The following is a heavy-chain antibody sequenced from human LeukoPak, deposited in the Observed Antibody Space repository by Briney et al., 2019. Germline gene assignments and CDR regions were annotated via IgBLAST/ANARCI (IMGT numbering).Heavy chain of an antibody. V-gene: IGHV3-30*03. CDR1: GFTFSSYG. D-gene: IGHD1-7*01. Sequence: GGSLRLSCAASGFTFSSYGMHWVRQAPGKGLEWVALISDDGGKKYYADSVQGRFTISRENSKNTLYLQMNSLRAEDTAVYYCARTGYNWNYPGSYYYYYMDVWGKGTTVTVSS. CDR2: ISDDGGKK. J-gene: IGHJ6*03. CDR3: ARTGYNWNYPGSYYYYYMDV.